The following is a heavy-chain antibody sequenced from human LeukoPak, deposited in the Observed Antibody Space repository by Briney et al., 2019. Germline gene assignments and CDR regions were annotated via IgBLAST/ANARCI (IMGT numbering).Heavy chain of an antibody. V-gene: IGHV1-46*01. Sequence: ASVKVSCKASGYTFTNNYMHWVRQAPGQGLEWMGIINPSGDNTWYAQKFQGRVTMTRDMATSTDYMEVSSLRSEDTAVYYCARDNSVGDSAWWFDPWGQGTLVTVSS. D-gene: IGHD5-12*01. CDR2: INPSGDNT. CDR1: GYTFTNNY. J-gene: IGHJ5*02. CDR3: ARDNSVGDSAWWFDP.